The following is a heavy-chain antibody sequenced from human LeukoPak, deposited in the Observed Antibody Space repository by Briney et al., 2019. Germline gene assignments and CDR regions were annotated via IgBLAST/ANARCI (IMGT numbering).Heavy chain of an antibody. CDR2: MNPGDADA. CDR3: ARRPTSGQYYFDE. CDR1: GYTFTRYW. Sequence: GASVKVSCKASGYTFTRYWIAWVRQMPGRGLEWMAIMNPGDADATYSPSFQGQVTVSVDKSVSTAYLQWSSLRAADTAIYYCARRPTSGQYYFDEWGQGTLVTVPS. J-gene: IGHJ4*02. V-gene: IGHV5-51*01. D-gene: IGHD6-19*01.